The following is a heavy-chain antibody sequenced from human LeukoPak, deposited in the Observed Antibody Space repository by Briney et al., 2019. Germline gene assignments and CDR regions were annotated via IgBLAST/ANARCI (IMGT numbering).Heavy chain of an antibody. CDR3: ARHGSLLRYFDWLLSKAGAFDY. CDR1: GGSFSGYY. V-gene: IGHV4-34*01. CDR2: INHSGST. J-gene: IGHJ4*02. D-gene: IGHD3-9*01. Sequence: PSETLPLTCAVYGGSFSGYYWSWIRQPPGKGLEWIGEINHSGSTNYNPSLKSRVTISVDTSKNQFSLKLSSVTAADTAVYYCARHGSLLRYFDWLLSKAGAFDYWGQGTLVTVSS.